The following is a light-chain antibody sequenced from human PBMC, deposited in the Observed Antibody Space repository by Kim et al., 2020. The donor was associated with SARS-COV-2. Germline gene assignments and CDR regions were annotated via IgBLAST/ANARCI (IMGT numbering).Light chain of an antibody. J-gene: IGKJ2*01. Sequence: EIVLTQSPATLSLSPGERATLSCRASQSVSSYLAWYQQKPGQAPRLLIYDASNRATRIPARFSGSGSGTDFTLTNSSLEPEDFAVYYCQQRGNWHGTYGRGTKLEI. CDR3: QQRGNWHGT. V-gene: IGKV3-11*01. CDR2: DAS. CDR1: QSVSSY.